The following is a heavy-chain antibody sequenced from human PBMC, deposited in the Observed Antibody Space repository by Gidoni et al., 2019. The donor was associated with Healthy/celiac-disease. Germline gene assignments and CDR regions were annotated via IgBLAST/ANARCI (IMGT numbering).Heavy chain of an antibody. V-gene: IGHV3-20*04. J-gene: IGHJ3*02. Sequence: VQLVESGGGVVRPVGSLSLSCASSGFHFDDYGMSWVRQAPGKGLEWVSGINWNGGSTGYADSVKGRFTISRDNAKNSLYLQMNSLRAEDTALYYCARDPSAAAHGSAFDIWGQGTMVTVSS. CDR2: INWNGGST. D-gene: IGHD6-13*01. CDR3: ARDPSAAAHGSAFDI. CDR1: GFHFDDYG.